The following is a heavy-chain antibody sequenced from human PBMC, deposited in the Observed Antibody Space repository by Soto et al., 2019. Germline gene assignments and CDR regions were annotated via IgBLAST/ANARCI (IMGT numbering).Heavy chain of an antibody. CDR1: GYTFTGYY. CDR2: INPNSGGT. CDR3: ARGGQYSNSWYLGGTYYFYYDMDV. J-gene: IGHJ6*02. D-gene: IGHD6-13*01. V-gene: IGHV1-2*04. Sequence: ASVKVSCKASGYTFTGYYMHWVRQAPGQGLEWMGWINPNSGGTNYAQKFQGWVTMTRDTSTSTAYMELTRLRSDDTAVYYCARGGQYSNSWYLGGTYYFYYDMDVWGQGTTVTVSS.